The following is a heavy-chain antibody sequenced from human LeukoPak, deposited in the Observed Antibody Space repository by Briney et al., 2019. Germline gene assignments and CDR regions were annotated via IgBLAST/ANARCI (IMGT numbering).Heavy chain of an antibody. CDR2: ISYDGSNK. J-gene: IGHJ4*02. D-gene: IGHD3-3*01. CDR3: ARTLTMEDDY. V-gene: IGHV3-30*03. CDR1: GFTFSSYG. Sequence: GGSLRLSCAASGFTFSSYGMHWVRQAPGKGLEWVAVISYDGSNKYYADSVKGRFTISRDNSKNTLYLQMNSLRAEDTAVYYCARTLTMEDDYWGQGTLVTVSS.